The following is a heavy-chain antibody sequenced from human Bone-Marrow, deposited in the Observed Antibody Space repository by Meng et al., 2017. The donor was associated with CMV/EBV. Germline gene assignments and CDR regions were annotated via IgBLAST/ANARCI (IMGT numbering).Heavy chain of an antibody. D-gene: IGHD3-10*01. CDR3: ARDSGVIIDRYYYYYGMDV. V-gene: IGHV3-21*04. CDR1: GFTFSSYS. J-gene: IGHJ6*02. CDR2: ISSSSSYI. Sequence: GESLKISCAASGFTFSSYSMNWVRQAPGKGLEWVSSISSSSSYIYYADSVKGRFTISRDNAKNSLYLQMNSLRAEDTALYYCARDSGVIIDRYYYYYGMDVWGQGTTVTVSS.